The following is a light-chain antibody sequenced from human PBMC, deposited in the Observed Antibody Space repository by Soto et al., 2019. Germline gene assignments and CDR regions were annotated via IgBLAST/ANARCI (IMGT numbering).Light chain of an antibody. CDR3: QQYNSYSCT. J-gene: IGKJ3*01. CDR1: QSISSW. Sequence: DIQMTQSPSTLSASVGDRVTITCRASQSISSWLAWYQQKPGKAPKLLIYDASSLESGVPSRFSGSGSGTEFTLTISSLQPDDFATSYCQQYNSYSCTFGPGTKVDIK. V-gene: IGKV1-5*01. CDR2: DAS.